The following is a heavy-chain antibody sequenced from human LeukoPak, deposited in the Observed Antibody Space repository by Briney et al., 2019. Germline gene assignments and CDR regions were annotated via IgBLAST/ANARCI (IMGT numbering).Heavy chain of an antibody. CDR1: GFTFSSYA. J-gene: IGHJ4*02. CDR3: AKDRGY. CDR2: ISYDGSNK. V-gene: IGHV3-30-3*01. Sequence: GGSLRLSCAASGFTFSSYAMHWVRQAPGKGLEWVAVISYDGSNKYYADSVKGRFTISRDNSKNTLYLQMNSLRADDTAVYYRAKDRGYWGQGTLVTVSS.